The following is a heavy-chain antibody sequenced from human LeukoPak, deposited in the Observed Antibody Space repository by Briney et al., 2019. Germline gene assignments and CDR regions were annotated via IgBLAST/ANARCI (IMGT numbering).Heavy chain of an antibody. Sequence: SETLSLTCTVSGGSISSSSYFWGWIRQPPGKGLEWIGSFYYSGSTSYNPSLKSRVTISVDTSKNQFSLELTSVAAADTAVYYCARNYYYDSSGFYYYFDYWGQGTLVTVSS. CDR1: GGSISSSSYF. J-gene: IGHJ4*02. V-gene: IGHV4-39*01. D-gene: IGHD3-22*01. CDR2: FYYSGST. CDR3: ARNYYYDSSGFYYYFDY.